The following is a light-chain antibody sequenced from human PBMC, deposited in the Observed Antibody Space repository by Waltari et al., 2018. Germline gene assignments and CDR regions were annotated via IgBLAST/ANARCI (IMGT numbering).Light chain of an antibody. CDR2: DIN. J-gene: IGLJ3*02. CDR1: SSELGANNF. V-gene: IGLV2-11*01. CDR3: CSCVGRNIYWV. Sequence: QSALTQPRSVSGSPGQSVTISCTGTSSELGANNFVPWYQHHPDKAPKLIIYDINKRPSGVPDRFSGSKSGNTASLTISGLQAEDEADYYCCSCVGRNIYWVFGGGTKLTVL.